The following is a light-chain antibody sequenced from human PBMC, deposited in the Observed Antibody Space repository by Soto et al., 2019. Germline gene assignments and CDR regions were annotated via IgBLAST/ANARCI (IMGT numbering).Light chain of an antibody. CDR2: GNH. J-gene: IGLJ3*02. V-gene: IGLV1-44*01. Sequence: QSVLTQPPSASGTPGQRVTISCSGSSSNIGGNYVSWYQQFPGTAPKLLIYGNHQRPSGVPDRFSGSKSGTSASLAISGLQSEDEANYYCAAWDDSLNGVVFGGGTKVTVL. CDR1: SSNIGGNY. CDR3: AAWDDSLNGVV.